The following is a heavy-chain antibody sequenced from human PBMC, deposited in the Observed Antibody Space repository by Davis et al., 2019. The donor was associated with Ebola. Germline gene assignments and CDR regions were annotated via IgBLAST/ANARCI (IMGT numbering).Heavy chain of an antibody. CDR2: ISYDGSNK. CDR3: ARDRGLCTMIVVVKDDY. CDR1: GFTFSSYA. Sequence: GESLKISCAASGFTFSSYAMHWVRQAPGKGLEWVAVISYDGSNKYYADSVKGRFTISRDNSKNTLYLQMNSLRAEDTAVYYCARDRGLCTMIVVVKDDYWGQGTLVTVSS. V-gene: IGHV3-30-3*01. D-gene: IGHD3-22*01. J-gene: IGHJ4*02.